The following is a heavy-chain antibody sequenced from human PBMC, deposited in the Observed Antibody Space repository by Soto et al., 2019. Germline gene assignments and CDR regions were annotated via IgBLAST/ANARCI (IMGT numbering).Heavy chain of an antibody. J-gene: IGHJ4*02. Sequence: GGSLRLSCAASGFTFSDYAMHCVRQAPGKGLEWVAVVSHDGRNTHYADSVKGRFTISRDSSKNTVSLEMTSLRAEDTAVYYCAKGGRQWLVTSDFNYWGQGALVTVSSGKKTRASVKVSCKASGYTFTSYISPYVDYWGQGTLVTVSS. CDR1: GFTFSDYA. V-gene: IGHV3-30*18. CDR3: AKGGRQWLVTSDFNYWGQGALVTVSSGKKTRASVKVSCKASGYTFTSYISPYVDY. CDR2: VSHDGRNT. D-gene: IGHD6-19*01.